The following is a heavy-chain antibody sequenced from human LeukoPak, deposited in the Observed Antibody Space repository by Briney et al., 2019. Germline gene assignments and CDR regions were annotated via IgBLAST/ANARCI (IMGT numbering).Heavy chain of an antibody. CDR3: ARLKHITIFGVATHNAFDI. J-gene: IGHJ3*02. CDR1: GGSISSSSYY. Sequence: SETLSLTCTVSGGSISSSSYYWGWIRQPPGKGLEWIGSIYYSGSTYYNPSLKSRVTISVDTSKNQFSLKLSSVTAADTAVYYCARLKHITIFGVATHNAFDIWGQGTMVTVSS. V-gene: IGHV4-39*01. D-gene: IGHD3-3*01. CDR2: IYYSGST.